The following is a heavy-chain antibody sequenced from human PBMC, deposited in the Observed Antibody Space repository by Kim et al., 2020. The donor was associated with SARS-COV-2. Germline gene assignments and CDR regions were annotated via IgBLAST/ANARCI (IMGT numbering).Heavy chain of an antibody. CDR3: ARGPMVVVPAAAPYYYYMDV. V-gene: IGHV4-34*01. Sequence: SETLSLTCAVYGGSFSGYYWSWIRQPPGKGLEWIGEINHSGSTNYNPSLKSRVTISVDTSKNQFSLKLSSVTAADTAVYYCARGPMVVVPAAAPYYYYMDVWGKGTTVTVSS. CDR1: GGSFSGYY. CDR2: INHSGST. J-gene: IGHJ6*03. D-gene: IGHD2-2*01.